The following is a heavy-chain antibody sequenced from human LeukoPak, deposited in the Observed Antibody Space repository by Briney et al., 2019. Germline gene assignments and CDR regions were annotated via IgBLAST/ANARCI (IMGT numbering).Heavy chain of an antibody. J-gene: IGHJ4*02. V-gene: IGHV3-23*01. D-gene: IGHD5-24*01. CDR1: GFTFSSYA. CDR3: AKAGKDGYNLGEFDY. Sequence: PGGSLRLSCAASGFTFSSYAMSWVRQAPGKGLEWVSAISGSGGSTYYADSVKGRFTISRDNSKNTLYLQMNSLRAEDTAVYYCAKAGKDGYNLGEFDYWGQGTLVTVSS. CDR2: ISGSGGST.